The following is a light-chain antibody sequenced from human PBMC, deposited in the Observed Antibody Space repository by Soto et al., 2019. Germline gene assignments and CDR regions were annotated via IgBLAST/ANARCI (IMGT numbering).Light chain of an antibody. J-gene: IGKJ1*01. CDR2: DAS. CDR3: QQYNSYSRT. V-gene: IGKV1-5*01. CDR1: QRISTY. Sequence: IKMKHSPSTLSASEGDRVAITCRTSQRISTYLAWYQQKPGRAPKFLIYDASSVESGVPSRFSGSGSGTEFTLTISSLQPDDFATYYCQQYNSYSRTFGQGTKVDI.